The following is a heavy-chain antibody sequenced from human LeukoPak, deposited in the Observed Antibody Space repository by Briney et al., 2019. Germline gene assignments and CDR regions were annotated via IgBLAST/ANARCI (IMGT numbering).Heavy chain of an antibody. CDR1: GVSISSSSYY. Sequence: SETLSLTCTVSGVSISSSSYYWGWIRQPPGKGLEWIGSIYYGGNTYYNPSLKSRVTISVDTSKNQFSLKLSSVTAADTAVYYCASQKTTSRFDPWGQGTLVTVSS. V-gene: IGHV4-39*01. CDR3: ASQKTTSRFDP. D-gene: IGHD1-7*01. J-gene: IGHJ5*02. CDR2: IYYGGNT.